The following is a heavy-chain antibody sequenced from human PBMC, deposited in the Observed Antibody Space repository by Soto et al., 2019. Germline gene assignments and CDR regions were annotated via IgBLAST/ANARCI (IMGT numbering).Heavy chain of an antibody. V-gene: IGHV3-15*07. CDR2: IKSESAGGTT. Sequence: SGGSLRLSCAVSGFTLTNVWMNWVRQAPGKGPEWVGLIKSESAGGTTDYAAPVKGRFTISRDDSENTLYLQMNSLKTEDTAVYYCARHKYHSSGPSAYWGQGTLVTVSS. CDR3: ARHKYHSSGPSAY. D-gene: IGHD3-22*01. CDR1: GFTLTNVW. J-gene: IGHJ4*02.